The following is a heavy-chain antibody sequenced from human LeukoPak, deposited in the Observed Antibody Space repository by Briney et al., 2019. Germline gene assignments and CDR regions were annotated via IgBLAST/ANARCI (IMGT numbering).Heavy chain of an antibody. CDR3: AREPSKGLLWFGEYLNWFDP. V-gene: IGHV3-7*01. Sequence: PGGSLRLSCAASGFTFSSYWMSWVRQAPGKGLEWVANIKQDGSEKYYVDSVKGRFTISRDNAKNSLYLQMNSLRAEDTAVYYCAREPSKGLLWFGEYLNWFDPWGQGTLATVSS. CDR1: GFTFSSYW. J-gene: IGHJ5*02. D-gene: IGHD3-10*01. CDR2: IKQDGSEK.